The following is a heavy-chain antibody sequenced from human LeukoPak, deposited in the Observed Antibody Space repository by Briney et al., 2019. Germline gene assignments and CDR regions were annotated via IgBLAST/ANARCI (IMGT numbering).Heavy chain of an antibody. D-gene: IGHD4-11*01. Sequence: ASVKVSCKASGYTFTSYFMHWVRRAPGQGLEWMGRINPSSGSTSYAQKFQGRVTMTRDTSTSTVYMDLSSLRSEDTAVYNCARDRNANDYWGQGTLVTVSS. CDR1: GYTFTSYF. V-gene: IGHV1-46*01. J-gene: IGHJ4*02. CDR2: INPSSGST. CDR3: ARDRNANDY.